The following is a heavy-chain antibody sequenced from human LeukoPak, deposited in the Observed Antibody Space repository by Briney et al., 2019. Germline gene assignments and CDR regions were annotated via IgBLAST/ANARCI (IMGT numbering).Heavy chain of an antibody. CDR3: TRLIGSGWYFDY. D-gene: IGHD3-10*01. V-gene: IGHV5-51*01. J-gene: IGHJ4*02. Sequence: GESLKISCKGSRYSFTDYWIGWVRQMPGKGPEWVAIIYPGDSDTKYSPSFQGQVTISAERSISTVYLQWSSLQASDTAMYYCTRLIGSGWYFDYWGQGTLVTVSS. CDR1: RYSFTDYW. CDR2: IYPGDSDT.